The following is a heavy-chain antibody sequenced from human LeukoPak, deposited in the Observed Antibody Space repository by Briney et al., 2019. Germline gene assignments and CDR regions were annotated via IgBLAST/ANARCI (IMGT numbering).Heavy chain of an antibody. CDR3: ARDPYSGNYGTYYYYYMDV. V-gene: IGHV3-7*01. Sequence: GGSLRLSCAASGSTFTSYWMTWVRQAPGKGLEWVANIKQDGSEKYYVDSVKGRFTISRDNAKNSLYLQMNSLRAEDTAVYYCARDPYSGNYGTYYYYYMDVWGKGTTVTISS. J-gene: IGHJ6*03. CDR1: GSTFTSYW. CDR2: IKQDGSEK. D-gene: IGHD1-26*01.